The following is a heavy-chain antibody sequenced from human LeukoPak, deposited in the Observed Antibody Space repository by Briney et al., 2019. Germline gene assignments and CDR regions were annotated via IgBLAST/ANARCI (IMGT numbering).Heavy chain of an antibody. CDR3: ARKKRDVVVIAATYLWFDA. CDR2: IDYTGST. D-gene: IGHD2-15*01. V-gene: IGHV4-39*01. CDR1: GSSISNTAFY. J-gene: IGHJ5*02. Sequence: PSETLSLTCSVSGSSISNTAFYWGWIRQPPGKGLEWIGSIDYTGSTYRNPSLRSRLTISVDMSKNQFSLQLNSVTAADTAVYYCARKKRDVVVIAATYLWFDAWGRGTLVSVSS.